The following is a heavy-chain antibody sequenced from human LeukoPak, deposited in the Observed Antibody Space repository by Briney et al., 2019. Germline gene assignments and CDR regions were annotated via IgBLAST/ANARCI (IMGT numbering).Heavy chain of an antibody. CDR2: MYHSGHT. Sequence: KPSETLSLTCTVSDGSISTYYWTWIRQPPGKGLEWIGYMYHSGHTNYNPSLKSRVTMSVDTSKNQFSLKLSSVTAADTAVYYCARMDVSLMFAGGTYSSSGDFDYWGQGTLVTVSS. D-gene: IGHD6-13*01. CDR1: DGSISTYY. J-gene: IGHJ4*02. V-gene: IGHV4-59*12. CDR3: ARMDVSLMFAGGTYSSSGDFDY.